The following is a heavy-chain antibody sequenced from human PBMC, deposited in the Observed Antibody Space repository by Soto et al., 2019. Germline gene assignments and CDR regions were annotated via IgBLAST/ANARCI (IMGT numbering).Heavy chain of an antibody. CDR2: IWYDGSNK. V-gene: IGHV3-33*01. J-gene: IGHJ4*02. Sequence: QVQLAESGGGVVQPGRSLRLSCAASGFTFSSYGMHWVRQAPGKGLEWVAVIWYDGSNKYYADSVKGRFTISRDNSKNTLYLQMNSLRAEDTAVYYCARDSSRGGSGNDYWGQGTLVTVSS. CDR3: ARDSSRGGSGNDY. D-gene: IGHD2-15*01. CDR1: GFTFSSYG.